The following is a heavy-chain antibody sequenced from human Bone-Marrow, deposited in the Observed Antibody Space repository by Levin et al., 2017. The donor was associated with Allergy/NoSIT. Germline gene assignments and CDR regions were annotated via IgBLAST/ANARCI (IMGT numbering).Heavy chain of an antibody. CDR3: AKDLLGDYDDY. CDR2: ISYDATNK. D-gene: IGHD4-17*01. J-gene: IGHJ4*02. CDR1: GFTFSRSG. V-gene: IGHV3-30*18. Sequence: LSLTCAASGFTFSRSGMHWVRQAPGKGLEWVAVISYDATNKYYADSVEGRFSISRDNSKNTVYLQMNSLRPEDTAVYYCAKDLLGDYDDYWGQGTLVTVSS.